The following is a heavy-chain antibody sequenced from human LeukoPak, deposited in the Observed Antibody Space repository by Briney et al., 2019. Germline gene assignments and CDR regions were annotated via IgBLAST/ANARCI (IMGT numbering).Heavy chain of an antibody. CDR2: ISGSGDST. Sequence: EGSLRLSCAASGFTFSSYAMGWVRQAPGKGLEGVSTISGSGDSTHYADSVRGRFTISRDSSKNTLYLQINSLTAEDTAVYYCAKYLSKYFDYWGQGTLVTVSS. D-gene: IGHD5/OR15-5a*01. CDR3: AKYLSKYFDY. CDR1: GFTFSSYA. V-gene: IGHV3-23*01. J-gene: IGHJ4*02.